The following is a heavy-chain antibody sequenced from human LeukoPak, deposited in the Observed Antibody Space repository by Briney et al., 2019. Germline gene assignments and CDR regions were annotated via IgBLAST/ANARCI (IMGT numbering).Heavy chain of an antibody. CDR1: GYSFPTYW. CDR2: TYPGDPDT. J-gene: IGHJ4*02. Sequence: GESLKISCKGSGYSFPTYWIGWVRQMPGKGLEWMGITYPGDPDTRYSPSFEGEVTISADRSISTAYLQWSSLKASDTAMYYCARSGTIATRRNYIDYWGQGTLVTVSS. D-gene: IGHD6-6*01. V-gene: IGHV5-51*01. CDR3: ARSGTIATRRNYIDY.